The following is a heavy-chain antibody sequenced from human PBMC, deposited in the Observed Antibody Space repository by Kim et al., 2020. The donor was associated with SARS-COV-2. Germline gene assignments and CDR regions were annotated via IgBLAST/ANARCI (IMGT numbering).Heavy chain of an antibody. Sequence: PHHETRITISVATSKNQFSLKLSSVTAADTAVYYCARVITTATYYYGMDVWGQGTTVTVSS. V-gene: IGHV4-59*01. D-gene: IGHD3-22*01. CDR3: ARVITTATYYYGMDV. J-gene: IGHJ6*02.